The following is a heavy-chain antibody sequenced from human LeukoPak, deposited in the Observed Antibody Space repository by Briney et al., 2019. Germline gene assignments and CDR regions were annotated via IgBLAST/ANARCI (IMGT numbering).Heavy chain of an antibody. J-gene: IGHJ4*02. CDR2: CRNKANSYTT. CDR3: VSLKYGSGSYVY. Sequence: GGSLRLSCAASGFTFSDHYIDWVRQAPVKGLEWVGRCRNKANSYTTEYAASVKGRFTISRDESKNSLYLQMNSLKTEDTAVYYCVSLKYGSGSYVYWGQGTLVTVSS. CDR1: GFTFSDHY. D-gene: IGHD3-10*01. V-gene: IGHV3-72*01.